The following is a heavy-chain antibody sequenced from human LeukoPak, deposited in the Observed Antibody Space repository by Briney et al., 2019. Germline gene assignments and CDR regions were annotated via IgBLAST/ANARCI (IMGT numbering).Heavy chain of an antibody. CDR2: IYYSGNT. CDR3: ARLPGY. CDR1: GGSISSSSYY. Sequence: PSETLSLTCSVSGGSISSSSYYWGWIRQPPGKGLEWIGSIYYSGNTYYNPSLKSRVTISVDTSKNQFTLKLSSVTAADTAVYYCARLPGYWGQGTLVTVSS. V-gene: IGHV4-39*01. J-gene: IGHJ4*02.